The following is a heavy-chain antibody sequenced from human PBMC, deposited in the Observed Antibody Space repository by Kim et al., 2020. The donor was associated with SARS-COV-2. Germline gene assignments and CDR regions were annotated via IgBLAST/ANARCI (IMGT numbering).Heavy chain of an antibody. CDR1: GGSISSYY. Sequence: SETLSLTCTVSGGSISSYYWSWIRQPPGKGLEWIWYIYYSGSTNYNPSLKSRVTISVDTSKNQFSLKLSSVTAADTAVYYCARTSWAAAGGTGVSYYYYGMDVWGQGTTVTISS. CDR2: IYYSGST. D-gene: IGHD6-13*01. J-gene: IGHJ6*02. CDR3: ARTSWAAAGGTGVSYYYYGMDV. V-gene: IGHV4-59*01.